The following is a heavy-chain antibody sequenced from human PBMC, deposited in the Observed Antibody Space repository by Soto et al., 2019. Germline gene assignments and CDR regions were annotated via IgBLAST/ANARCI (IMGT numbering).Heavy chain of an antibody. Sequence: WGSLRLSCAASGFTVSSNYMSWVRQAPGKGLEWVSVIYSGGSTYYADSVKGRFTISRDNSKNTLYLQMNSLRAEDTAVYYCARNYYDSGGGFDYWGQGTLVTVSS. V-gene: IGHV3-53*01. CDR2: IYSGGST. D-gene: IGHD3-22*01. J-gene: IGHJ4*02. CDR3: ARNYYDSGGGFDY. CDR1: GFTVSSNY.